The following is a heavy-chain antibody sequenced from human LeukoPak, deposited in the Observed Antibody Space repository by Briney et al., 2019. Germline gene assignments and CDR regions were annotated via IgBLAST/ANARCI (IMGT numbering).Heavy chain of an antibody. CDR1: GFTFDDYA. CDR3: ARDRSTIFGVVIMGEAVFDY. Sequence: GGSLRLSCAASGFTFDDYAMHWVRQAPGKGLEWVSGISWNSGSIGYADSVKGRFTISRDNAKNSLYLQMNSLRAEDTAVYYCARDRSTIFGVVIMGEAVFDYWGQGTLVTVSS. CDR2: ISWNSGSI. V-gene: IGHV3-9*01. D-gene: IGHD3-3*01. J-gene: IGHJ4*02.